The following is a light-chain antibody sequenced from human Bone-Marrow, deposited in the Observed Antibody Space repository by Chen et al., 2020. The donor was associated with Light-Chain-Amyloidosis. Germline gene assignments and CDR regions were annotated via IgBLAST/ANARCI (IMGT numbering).Light chain of an antibody. Sequence: SYELTQPPSVSVSPGQTARITCSGDDLPTKYAYWYQQKPGQAPVLVIHRDTERPSGSSERFSGCSSGTTATLTISGVQAEDEADYHWQSADSSGTYEVIFGGGTKLTVL. V-gene: IGLV3-25*03. CDR1: DLPTKY. CDR2: RDT. J-gene: IGLJ2*01. CDR3: QSADSSGTYEVI.